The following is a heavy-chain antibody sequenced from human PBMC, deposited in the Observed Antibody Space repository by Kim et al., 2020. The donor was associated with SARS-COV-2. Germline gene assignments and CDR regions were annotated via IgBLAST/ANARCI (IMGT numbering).Heavy chain of an antibody. D-gene: IGHD6-13*01. V-gene: IGHV4-4*07. CDR3: ARESWTVEKVQQSIEYYYGMDV. Sequence: SETLSLTCTVSGGSISSYYWSWIRQPAGKGLEWIGRIYTSGSTNYNPSLKSRVTMSVDTSKNQFSLKLSSVTAADTAVYYCARESWTVEKVQQSIEYYYGMDVWGQGTTVTVSS. J-gene: IGHJ6*02. CDR1: GGSISSYY. CDR2: IYTSGST.